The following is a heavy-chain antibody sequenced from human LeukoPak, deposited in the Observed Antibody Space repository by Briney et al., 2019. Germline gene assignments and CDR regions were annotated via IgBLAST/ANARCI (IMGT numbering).Heavy chain of an antibody. D-gene: IGHD3-10*01. V-gene: IGHV1-69*13. CDR3: AREWLAGYFDY. CDR2: IIPIFGTA. Sequence: ASVKVSCKASGYTFTSYGISWVRQAPGQGLEWMGGIIPIFGTANYAQKFQGRVTITADESTSTAYMELSSLRSEDTAVYYCAREWLAGYFDYWGQGTLVTVSS. J-gene: IGHJ4*02. CDR1: GYTFTSYG.